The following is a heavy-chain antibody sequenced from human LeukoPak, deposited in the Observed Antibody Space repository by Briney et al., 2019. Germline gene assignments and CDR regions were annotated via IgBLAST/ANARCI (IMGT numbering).Heavy chain of an antibody. J-gene: IGHJ4*01. Sequence: PSDTLSLFCNVSGATVTRYYWSWIRQSPGGGLEWIGFIYNNGRSETTNYNPSLKSRVTISLDTSKNQLSLRLTSVIAADTAVYFCARRVDTAKIDYWGHGTLVTVSS. V-gene: IGHV4-59*02. D-gene: IGHD5-18*01. CDR3: ARRVDTAKIDY. CDR1: GATVTRYY. CDR2: IYNNGRSETT.